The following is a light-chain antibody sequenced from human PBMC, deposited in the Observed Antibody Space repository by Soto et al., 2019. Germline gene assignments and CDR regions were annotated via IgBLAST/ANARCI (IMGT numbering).Light chain of an antibody. J-gene: IGKJ5*01. CDR1: QGISSY. V-gene: IGKV1-8*01. CDR2: AAS. Sequence: AIRMTQSPSSLSASTGDRVTITCRASQGISSYLAWYQQKPGKAPKLLIYAASTLQSGVPSRFSGSGSGTDLTLTISCLQSEDFATYYCQQYYSYPPSITFGQGTRLEIK. CDR3: QQYYSYPPSIT.